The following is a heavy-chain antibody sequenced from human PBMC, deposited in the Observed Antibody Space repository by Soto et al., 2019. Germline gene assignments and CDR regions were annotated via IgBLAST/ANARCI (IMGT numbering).Heavy chain of an antibody. CDR3: ARFDSYYYYYMDV. V-gene: IGHV4-34*01. Sequence: PSETLSLTCAVYGGSFSGYYWSWIRQPPGKGLEWIGEINHSGSTNYNPSLKSRATISVDTSKNQFSLKLSSVTAADTAVYYCARFDSYYYYYMDVWGKGTTVTVS. CDR2: INHSGST. CDR1: GGSFSGYY. J-gene: IGHJ6*03. D-gene: IGHD2-21*01.